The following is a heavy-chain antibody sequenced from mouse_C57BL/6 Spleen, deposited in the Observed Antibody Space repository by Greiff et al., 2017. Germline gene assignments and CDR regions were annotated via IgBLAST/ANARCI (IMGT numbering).Heavy chain of an antibody. Sequence: EVKLMESGGGLVKPGGSLKLSCAASGFTFSSYAMSWVRQTPEKRLEWVATISDGGSYTYYPDNVKGRFTISRDNAKNNLYLQMSHLKSEDTAMYYCASSYYSNYAWFAYWGQGTLVTVSA. V-gene: IGHV5-4*03. CDR1: GFTFSSYA. CDR3: ASSYYSNYAWFAY. CDR2: ISDGGSYT. J-gene: IGHJ3*01. D-gene: IGHD2-5*01.